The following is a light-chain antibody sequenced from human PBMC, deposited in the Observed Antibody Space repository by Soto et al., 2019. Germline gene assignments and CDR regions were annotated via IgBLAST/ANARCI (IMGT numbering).Light chain of an antibody. Sequence: DIQMTQSPSSLSASVGDRVTITCRASQSISDHLNWYQHKPGKAPKLLIYAASSLHSGVPSRFSGSGSGTEFTLSISSLQAEDFAVYFCQQRSNWPLTFGGGTKVEIK. CDR1: QSISDH. CDR2: AAS. J-gene: IGKJ4*01. CDR3: QQRSNWPLT. V-gene: IGKV1-39*01.